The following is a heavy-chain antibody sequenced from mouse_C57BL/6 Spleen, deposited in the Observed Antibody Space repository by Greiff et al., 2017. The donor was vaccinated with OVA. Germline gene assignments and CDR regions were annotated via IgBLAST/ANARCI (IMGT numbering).Heavy chain of an antibody. CDR3: ARGGDDGYYFDY. CDR1: GFTFSDYY. CDR2: INYDGSST. Sequence: EVNVVESEGGLVQPGSSMKLSCTASGFTFSDYYMAWVRQVPEKGLEWVANINYDGSSTYYLDSLKSRFIISRDNAKNILYLQMSSLKSEDTATYYCARGGDDGYYFDYWGQGTTLTVSS. V-gene: IGHV5-16*01. J-gene: IGHJ2*01. D-gene: IGHD2-3*01.